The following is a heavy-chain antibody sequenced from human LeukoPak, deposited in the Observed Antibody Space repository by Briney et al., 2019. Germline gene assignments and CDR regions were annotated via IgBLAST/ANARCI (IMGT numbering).Heavy chain of an antibody. Sequence: PGGSLRLSCAASGFTFSSYSMNWVRQAPGKGLEWVSSISSSSSYIYYADSVKGRFTISRDNAKNSLYLQMSSLRAEGTAVYYCASELVDCSSTSCYPQGHRDYWGQGTLVTVSS. J-gene: IGHJ4*02. CDR1: GFTFSSYS. CDR2: ISSSSSYI. CDR3: ASELVDCSSTSCYPQGHRDY. D-gene: IGHD2-2*01. V-gene: IGHV3-21*01.